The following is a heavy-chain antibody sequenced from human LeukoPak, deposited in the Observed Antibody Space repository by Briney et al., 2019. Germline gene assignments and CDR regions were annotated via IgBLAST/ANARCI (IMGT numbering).Heavy chain of an antibody. CDR3: AKEGPAATMGSRFDP. V-gene: IGHV3-23*01. J-gene: IGHJ5*02. D-gene: IGHD2-2*01. CDR1: GFTFDDYA. Sequence: GGSLRLSCAASGFTFDDYAMSWVRQAPGKGLEWVSAISGSGGSTYYADSVKGRFTISRDNSKNTLYLQMNSLRAEDTAVYYCAKEGPAATMGSRFDPWGQGTLVTVSS. CDR2: ISGSGGST.